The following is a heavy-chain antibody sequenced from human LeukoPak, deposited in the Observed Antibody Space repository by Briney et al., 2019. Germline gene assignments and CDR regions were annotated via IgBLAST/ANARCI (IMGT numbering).Heavy chain of an antibody. Sequence: PSETLSLTCAISGVSISSVNWWSWVRQSPGKGLVWIGEIYHGGSTTYNPSLKSRVTISVDRSKNQFSLKLSSVTAADTAVYYCASRPGGYCSSTSCYYDWFDPWGQGTLVTVSS. CDR2: IYHGGST. CDR1: GVSISSVNW. J-gene: IGHJ5*02. D-gene: IGHD2-2*01. CDR3: ASRPGGYCSSTSCYYDWFDP. V-gene: IGHV4-4*02.